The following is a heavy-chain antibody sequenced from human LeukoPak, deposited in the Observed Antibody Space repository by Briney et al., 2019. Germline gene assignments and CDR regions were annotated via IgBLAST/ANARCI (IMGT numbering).Heavy chain of an antibody. V-gene: IGHV4-38-2*02. CDR2: IYHSGST. CDR3: ARGTRRDIVVVVAATPFDY. Sequence: SETLSLTCTVSGYSISSGYYWGWIRQPPGKGLQWIGSIYHSGSTYYNPSLKSRVTISVDTSKNQFSLKLSSVTAADTAVYYCARGTRRDIVVVVAATPFDYWGQGTLVTVSS. D-gene: IGHD2-15*01. J-gene: IGHJ4*02. CDR1: GYSISSGYY.